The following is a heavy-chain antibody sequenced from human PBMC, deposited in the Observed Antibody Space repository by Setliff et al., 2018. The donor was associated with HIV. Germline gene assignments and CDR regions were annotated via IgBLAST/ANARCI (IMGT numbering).Heavy chain of an antibody. D-gene: IGHD2-21*02. CDR1: GGSITRTPYY. J-gene: IGHJ4*02. V-gene: IGHV4-39*07. CDR3: AISIVGVTSEMY. Sequence: PSETLSLTCTVSGGSITRTPYYWGWIRQPPGKGLEWIGSIHHSGTAYDNPSLKSRVTVSVDTSKTQYSLKMISVTAADTAMYYCAISIVGVTSEMYWAQGTQVTVSS. CDR2: IHHSGTA.